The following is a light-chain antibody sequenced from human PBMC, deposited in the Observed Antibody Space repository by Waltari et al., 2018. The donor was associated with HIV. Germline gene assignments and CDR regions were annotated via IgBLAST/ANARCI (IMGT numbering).Light chain of an antibody. Sequence: DIQMTQSPSSLSASVGDRVTITCRASQSMRSYLNLYQQKPGKSPKRLIYAASSLQSGGPSRFSGSGSGTDFTLTISSLQPEDFATYYCQQSYSTPYTFGQGTKLEIK. J-gene: IGKJ2*01. V-gene: IGKV1-39*01. CDR2: AAS. CDR1: QSMRSY. CDR3: QQSYSTPYT.